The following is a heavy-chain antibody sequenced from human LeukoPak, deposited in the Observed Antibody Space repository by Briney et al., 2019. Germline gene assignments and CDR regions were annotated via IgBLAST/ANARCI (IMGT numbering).Heavy chain of an antibody. CDR3: ARDRLSYYDSSGYGLYGY. CDR1: GFTFSSYS. V-gene: IGHV3-21*01. CDR2: ISSSSSYI. J-gene: IGHJ4*02. D-gene: IGHD3-22*01. Sequence: PGGSLRLSCVASGFTFSSYSMNWVRQAPGKGLEWFSSISSSSSYIYYADSVKGRFTISRDNAKNSLYLQMNSLRAEDTAVYYCARDRLSYYDSSGYGLYGYWGQGTLVTVSS.